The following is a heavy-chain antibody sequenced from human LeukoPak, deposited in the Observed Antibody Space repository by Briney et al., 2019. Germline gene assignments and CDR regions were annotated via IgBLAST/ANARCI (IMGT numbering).Heavy chain of an antibody. CDR3: ARGAGPLFDP. CDR2: ITNSGNTM. CDR1: GFIFSDHH. V-gene: IGHV3-11*01. J-gene: IGHJ5*02. Sequence: GGSLRLSCAASGFIFSDHHMSWIRQAPGKGLEWISYITNSGNTMYYADSVKGRFTISRDNAKKSLYLQMNSLRDADTAVYYCARGAGPLFDPWGQGTLVTVSS.